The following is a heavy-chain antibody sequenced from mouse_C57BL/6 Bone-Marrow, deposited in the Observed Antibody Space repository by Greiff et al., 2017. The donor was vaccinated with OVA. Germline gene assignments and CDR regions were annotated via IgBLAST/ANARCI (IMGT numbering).Heavy chain of an antibody. Sequence: DVKLVESGEGLVKPGGSLKLSCAASGFTFSSYAMSWVRQTPEKRLEWVAYISSGGDYIYYADTVKGRFTISRDNARNTLYLEWVATISDGGSYTYYPDKVKGRFTISRDNAKNNLYLQMSHLKSEDTAMYYCARDLLLRWEDYFDYWGQGTTLTVSS. J-gene: IGHJ2*01. V-gene: IGHV5-9-1*02. CDR3: PDKVKGRFTISRDNAKNNLYLQMSHLKSEDTAMYYCARDLLLRWEDYFDY. D-gene: IGHD1-1*02. CDR2: ISSGGDYI. CDR1: GFTFSSYA.